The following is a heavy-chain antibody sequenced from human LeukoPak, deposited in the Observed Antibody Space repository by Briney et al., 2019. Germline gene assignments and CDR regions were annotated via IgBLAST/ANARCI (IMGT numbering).Heavy chain of an antibody. D-gene: IGHD4-17*01. CDR3: ARGDYGDCVGMDY. J-gene: IGHJ4*02. CDR1: GGSISSYY. CDR2: IYYSGTT. V-gene: IGHV4-59*01. Sequence: PSETLSLTCTVSGGSISSYYWSWLRQPPGKGLEWIGYIYYSGTTNYNPSLKSRVTISVDTSKNQLSLKLSSVTAADTAVYYCARGDYGDCVGMDYWGQGTLVTVSS.